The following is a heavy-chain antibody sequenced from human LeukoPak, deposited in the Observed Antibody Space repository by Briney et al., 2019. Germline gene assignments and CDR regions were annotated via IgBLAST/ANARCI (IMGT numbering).Heavy chain of an antibody. Sequence: GGSLRLSCAAAGFSFSSHWMHWVRQAPGKGLVWVSRINSDGSSIIYADSVKGRFTISRDNAKNTLYLQMNSLRAEDTAVYYCVSSEWYAAFDIWGQGTIVTVSS. J-gene: IGHJ3*02. CDR3: VSSEWYAAFDI. V-gene: IGHV3-74*01. CDR2: INSDGSSI. D-gene: IGHD6-19*01. CDR1: GFSFSSHW.